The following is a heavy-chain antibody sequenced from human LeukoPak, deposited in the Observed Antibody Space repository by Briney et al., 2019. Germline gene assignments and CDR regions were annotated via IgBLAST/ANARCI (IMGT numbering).Heavy chain of an antibody. CDR1: VFTFDDYA. J-gene: IGHJ3*02. CDR3: AKDSGFGSVAGPRAFDI. D-gene: IGHD6-19*01. CDR2: ISWNSGSI. Sequence: PGRSLRLSCAASVFTFDDYAMHWVPQAPGKGLEWVSGISWNSGSIGYADSVKGRFTISRDNAKNSLYLQMNSLRAEDTALYYCAKDSGFGSVAGPRAFDIWGQGTMVTVSS. V-gene: IGHV3-9*01.